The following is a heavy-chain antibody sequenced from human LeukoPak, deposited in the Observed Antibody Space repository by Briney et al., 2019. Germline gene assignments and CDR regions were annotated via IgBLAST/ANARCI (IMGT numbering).Heavy chain of an antibody. CDR3: AKDLGFGGYYSYFDY. D-gene: IGHD3-22*01. J-gene: IGHJ4*02. CDR2: ISSSSSYI. Sequence: GGSLRLSCAASGFTFSSYSMNWVRQAPGKGLEWVSSISSSSSYIYYADSVKGRFTISRDNAKNSLYLQMNSLRAEDTAVYYCAKDLGFGGYYSYFDYWGQGTLVTVSS. CDR1: GFTFSSYS. V-gene: IGHV3-21*01.